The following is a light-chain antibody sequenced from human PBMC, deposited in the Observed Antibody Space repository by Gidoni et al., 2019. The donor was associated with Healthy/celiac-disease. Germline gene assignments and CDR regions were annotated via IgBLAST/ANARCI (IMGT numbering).Light chain of an antibody. Sequence: QSVLTQPPSVSEAPGQRVTISCTGSSSNSGAGYDVHWYQQLPGTAPKLLIYGNSNRPSGVPDRFSGSKSGTSASLAITGLQAEDEADYYCQSYDSSLSGPVVFGGGTKLTVL. V-gene: IGLV1-40*01. CDR3: QSYDSSLSGPVV. J-gene: IGLJ2*01. CDR2: GNS. CDR1: SSNSGAGYD.